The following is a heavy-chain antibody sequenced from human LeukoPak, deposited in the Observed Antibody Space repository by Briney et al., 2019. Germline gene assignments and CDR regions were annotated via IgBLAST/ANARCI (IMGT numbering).Heavy chain of an antibody. CDR2: ISSDRSNK. CDR1: GFTFTNSW. J-gene: IGHJ4*02. Sequence: PGGSLRLSCAASGFTFTNSWMTWVRQAPGKGLEWVAVISSDRSNKYYADSVKGRFTISRDNSKNTLYLQMNSLRAEDTAVYYCAKGHLHYYDSSGYGYYFDYWGQGTLVTVSS. D-gene: IGHD3-22*01. CDR3: AKGHLHYYDSSGYGYYFDY. V-gene: IGHV3-30*18.